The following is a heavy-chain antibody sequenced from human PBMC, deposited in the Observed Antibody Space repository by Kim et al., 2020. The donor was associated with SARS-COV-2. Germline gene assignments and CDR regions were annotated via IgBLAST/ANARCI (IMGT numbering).Heavy chain of an antibody. J-gene: IGHJ4*02. V-gene: IGHV3-23*01. Sequence: GGSLRLSCAASGFTFSSYAMSWVRQAPGKGLEWVSAISGSGGSTYYADSVKGRFTISRDNSKNTLYLQMNSLRAEDTAVYYCAKSPGGDSSGYYPAPFDYWGQGTLVTVSS. CDR2: ISGSGGST. CDR1: GFTFSSYA. D-gene: IGHD3-22*01. CDR3: AKSPGGDSSGYYPAPFDY.